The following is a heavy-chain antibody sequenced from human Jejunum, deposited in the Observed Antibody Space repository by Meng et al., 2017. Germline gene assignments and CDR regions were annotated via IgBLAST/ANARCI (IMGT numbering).Heavy chain of an antibody. Sequence: SETLSLTCTVSGDSMNNYHCNWFRQPPGKGLEWIGSVHYTGSTSYNPSLKSRVTMSLDTSKTQFSLELSSVTAADTAVYYCARGKRLLGGTWGQGTLVTVSS. J-gene: IGHJ5*02. D-gene: IGHD6-25*01. CDR2: VHYTGST. CDR1: GDSMNNYH. V-gene: IGHV4-59*12. CDR3: ARGKRLLGGT.